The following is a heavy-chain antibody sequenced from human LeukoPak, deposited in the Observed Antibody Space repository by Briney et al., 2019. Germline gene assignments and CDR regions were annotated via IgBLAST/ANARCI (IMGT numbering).Heavy chain of an antibody. CDR3: ASHADIVVVPAAFDY. Sequence: GGSLRLSCAASGFTFSDYYMSWIRQAPGKGLEWVSYISSSGSTIYYADSVKGRFTISRGNAKNSLYLQMNSLRAEDTAVYYCASHADIVVVPAAFDYWGQGTLVTVSS. V-gene: IGHV3-11*01. D-gene: IGHD2-2*01. CDR1: GFTFSDYY. J-gene: IGHJ4*02. CDR2: ISSSGSTI.